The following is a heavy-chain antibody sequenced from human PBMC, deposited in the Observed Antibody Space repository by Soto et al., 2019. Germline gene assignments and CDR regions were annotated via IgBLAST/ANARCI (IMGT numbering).Heavy chain of an antibody. J-gene: IGHJ6*02. CDR3: ARLFRGAFDFTRSGWNYYGMDV. CDR1: GGSISSYY. Sequence: KPSETLSLTCTVSGGSISSYYWSWIRQPPGKGLEWIGYIYYSGSTNYNPSLKSRVTISVDTSKNQFSLKLSSVTAAGTAVYYCARLFRGAFDFTRSGWNYYGMDVWGQGTTVTVSS. CDR2: IYYSGST. D-gene: IGHD3-3*01. V-gene: IGHV4-59*01.